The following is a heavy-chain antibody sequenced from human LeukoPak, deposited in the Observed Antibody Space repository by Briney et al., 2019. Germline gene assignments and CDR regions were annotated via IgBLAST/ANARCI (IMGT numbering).Heavy chain of an antibody. CDR1: GFTFSSYP. D-gene: IGHD1-26*01. J-gene: IGHJ4*02. Sequence: PGGSLRLSCAASGFTFSSYPMSWVRQLPGQGLEWVSTVSDGGDATYYADSVKGRFTISRDNSKNTMSLQMNSLRAEGTAVYYCVQRGHSGTFHFDYWGQGTLVIVSS. CDR3: VQRGHSGTFHFDY. CDR2: VSDGGDAT. V-gene: IGHV3-23*01.